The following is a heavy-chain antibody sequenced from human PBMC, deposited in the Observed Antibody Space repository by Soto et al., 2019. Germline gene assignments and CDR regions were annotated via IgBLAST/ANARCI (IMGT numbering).Heavy chain of an antibody. V-gene: IGHV3-74*01. CDR1: GFTFSSYW. D-gene: IGHD6-13*01. CDR2: INSDGSTT. CDR3: ARGPPYSSPDY. J-gene: IGHJ4*02. Sequence: AGGSLRLSCAASGFTFSSYWMHWVHQAPGKGLVWVSRINSDGSTTSYADSVKGRFTISRDNAKNTLYLQMNSLRAEDTAVYYCARGPPYSSPDYWGQGTLVTVSS.